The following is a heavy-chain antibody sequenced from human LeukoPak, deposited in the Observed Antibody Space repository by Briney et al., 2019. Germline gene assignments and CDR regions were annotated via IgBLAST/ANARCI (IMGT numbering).Heavy chain of an antibody. Sequence: GGSLGLSCAASGFTFSRSAMEWVRQAPGKGLEWVSSISGSSDYIYYADSVKGRFTISRDNTKNSVSLQMNSLRAEDTAVYYCARLYCNGGSCYGKYYFDYWGQGALVTVSS. CDR2: ISGSSDYI. CDR1: GFTFSRSA. D-gene: IGHD2-15*01. V-gene: IGHV3-21*01. J-gene: IGHJ4*02. CDR3: ARLYCNGGSCYGKYYFDY.